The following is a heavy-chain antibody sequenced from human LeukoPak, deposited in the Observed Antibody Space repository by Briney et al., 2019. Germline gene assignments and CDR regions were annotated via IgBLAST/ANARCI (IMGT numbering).Heavy chain of an antibody. Sequence: WASVKVSCKASGYTFTSYGISWVRQAPGQGLGWMGWISGYSGNTNYVQKFQGRVTMATDTSTSTVYMELRSLRSDDTAVYYCARDIATVVHQEWGQGTLVTVSS. D-gene: IGHD2-2*01. CDR3: ARDIATVVHQE. V-gene: IGHV1-18*01. CDR1: GYTFTSYG. J-gene: IGHJ4*02. CDR2: ISGYSGNT.